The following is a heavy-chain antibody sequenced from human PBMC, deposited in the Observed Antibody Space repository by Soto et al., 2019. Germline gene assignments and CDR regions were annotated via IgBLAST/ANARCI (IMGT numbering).Heavy chain of an antibody. V-gene: IGHV1-18*04. D-gene: IGHD2-21*02. CDR1: GYTFTSYG. CDR2: ISAYNGNT. J-gene: IGHJ4*02. Sequence: ASVKVSCKASGYTFTSYGISWVRQAPGQGLEWMGWISAYNGNTNYAQKLQGRVTMTTDTSTSTAYMELRSLRSDDTAVYYCAREVIGVTAIEGPFDYWGQGTLVTVSS. CDR3: AREVIGVTAIEGPFDY.